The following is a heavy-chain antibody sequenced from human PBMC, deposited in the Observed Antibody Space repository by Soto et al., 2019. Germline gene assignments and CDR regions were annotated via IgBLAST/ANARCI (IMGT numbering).Heavy chain of an antibody. Sequence: SETLSLTCTVSGGSISSSSYYWGWIRQPPGKGLEWIGSIFYSGSTYYNPSLKSRVTISVDTSKNQFSLKLSSVTAADTATYYCARLFIVGAPGSSYTGLDVWGQGTTVTVSS. J-gene: IGHJ6*02. CDR3: ARLFIVGAPGSSYTGLDV. D-gene: IGHD1-26*01. CDR1: GGSISSSSYY. CDR2: IFYSGST. V-gene: IGHV4-39*07.